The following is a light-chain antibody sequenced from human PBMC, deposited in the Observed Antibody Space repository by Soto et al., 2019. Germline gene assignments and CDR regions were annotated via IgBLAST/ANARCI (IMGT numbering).Light chain of an antibody. V-gene: IGKV3-15*01. CDR2: DSS. J-gene: IGKJ3*01. CDR3: QQYHDWPMT. Sequence: DIVLTQSPATLSVSPGESASLSCRASQSVSRALAWYQHVPGQAPRLLIYDSSTRATGVPARFSGSGSGTRFTLTISSLQSEDFVFYYCQQYHDWPMTFGPGTKVDIK. CDR1: QSVSRA.